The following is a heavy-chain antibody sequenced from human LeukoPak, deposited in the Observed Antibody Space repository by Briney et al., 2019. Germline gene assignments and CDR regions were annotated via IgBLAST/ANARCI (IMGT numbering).Heavy chain of an antibody. V-gene: IGHV3-23*01. CDR2: ISGSDGRT. CDR1: GFTFSTYA. J-gene: IGHJ6*02. Sequence: GGSLRLSCAASGFTFSTYAMSWVRQAPGKGLEWVSAISGSDGRTYYADSVKGRFTISRDNSKNTLDLQMNSLRAADKAVNHCARVYTSSSYYYGMDVWGQGTTVTVS. CDR3: ARVYTSSSYYYGMDV. D-gene: IGHD6-6*01.